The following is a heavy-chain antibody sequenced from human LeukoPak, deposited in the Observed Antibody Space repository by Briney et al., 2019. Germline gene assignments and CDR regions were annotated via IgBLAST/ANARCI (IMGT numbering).Heavy chain of an antibody. CDR2: IYWNGDST. CDR3: ASEGGRSLMDV. Sequence: GGSLRLSCAASGFSFGDFGMNWVRQAPGTGLEWVSGIYWNGDSTGYADSVKGRFTISRDNAKNSLYLQMNSLRAEDTALYYCASEGGRSLMDVWGKGTTVTVSS. D-gene: IGHD2-15*01. CDR1: GFSFGDFG. V-gene: IGHV3-20*04. J-gene: IGHJ6*03.